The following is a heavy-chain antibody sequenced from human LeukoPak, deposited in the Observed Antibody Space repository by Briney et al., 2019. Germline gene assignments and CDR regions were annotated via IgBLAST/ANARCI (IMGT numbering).Heavy chain of an antibody. CDR3: ARDVQYYDFWSGYRPQPYYYYMDD. J-gene: IGHJ6*03. D-gene: IGHD3-3*01. CDR2: IYYSGST. CDR1: GGSISSSSYY. V-gene: IGHV4-39*07. Sequence: PSETLSLTCTVSGGSISSSSYYWGWIRQPPGKGLERIGSIYYSGSTYYNPSLKSRVTISVDTSKNQFSLKLSSVTAADTAVYYCARDVQYYDFWSGYRPQPYYYYMDDWGKGTTVTVSS.